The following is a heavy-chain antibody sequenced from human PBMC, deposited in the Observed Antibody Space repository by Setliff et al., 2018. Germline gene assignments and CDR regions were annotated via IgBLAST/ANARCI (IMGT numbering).Heavy chain of an antibody. V-gene: IGHV3-30*02. CDR1: GFTFSNHG. D-gene: IGHD3-22*01. CDR3: AKELIEVMMTGLGF. Sequence: GESLKISCAASGFTFSNHGMHWVRQAPGKGLEWVAFIRHDGNNKYYKDSVRGRFTISRDNSKNTVYLQMNSLRPEDTAVYYCAKELIEVMMTGLGFWGQGTMVTAPQ. J-gene: IGHJ4*02. CDR2: IRHDGNNK.